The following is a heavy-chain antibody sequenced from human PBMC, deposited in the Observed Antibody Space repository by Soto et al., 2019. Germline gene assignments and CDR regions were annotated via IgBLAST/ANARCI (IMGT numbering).Heavy chain of an antibody. CDR1: GGSISSYY. Sequence: AETLSLTCTASGGSISSYYWSWIRQPPGKGLEWIGYIYYSGSTNYNSSLKSRVTISVDTSKNQLSLKLSSVTAADTAVYYCARATYYYDSSGYYGYYFDYWGQGTLVTVS. J-gene: IGHJ4*02. D-gene: IGHD3-22*01. CDR2: IYYSGST. V-gene: IGHV4-59*01. CDR3: ARATYYYDSSGYYGYYFDY.